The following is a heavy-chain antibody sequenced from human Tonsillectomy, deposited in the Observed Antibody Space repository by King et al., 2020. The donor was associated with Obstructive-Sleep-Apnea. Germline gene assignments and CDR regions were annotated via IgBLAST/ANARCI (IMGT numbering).Heavy chain of an antibody. CDR3: ARNQRSGSSAWHWDS. Sequence: VQLVESGGGLVQPGVSLRLSCAASGFTFSDHYMDWVRPAPGKGLEWVALARGKANSYTTEYAASVKGRFTISRDDSQNSLYLQMNSLKTEDTAVYFCARNQRSGSSAWHWDSWGQGTLVTVSS. J-gene: IGHJ4*02. V-gene: IGHV3-72*01. D-gene: IGHD6-19*01. CDR2: ARGKANSYTT. CDR1: GFTFSDHY.